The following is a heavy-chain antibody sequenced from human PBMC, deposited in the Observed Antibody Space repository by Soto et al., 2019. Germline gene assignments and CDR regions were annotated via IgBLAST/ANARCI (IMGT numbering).Heavy chain of an antibody. V-gene: IGHV1-2*02. CDR2: IGPESGAT. CDR3: GRGRSGQIVVFY. CDR1: GYTFTGHY. Sequence: ASVKVSCKASGYTFTGHYIHWVRQAPEQGPEWMGEIGPESGATRYAQKFQGRVTMTRDMSITTVYMELNNLSPDDTAVYYCGRGRSGQIVVFYWGQGTQVTVSS. D-gene: IGHD5-12*01. J-gene: IGHJ4*02.